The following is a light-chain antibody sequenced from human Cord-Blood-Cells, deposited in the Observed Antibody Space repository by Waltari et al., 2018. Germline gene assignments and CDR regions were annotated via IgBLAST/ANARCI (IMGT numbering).Light chain of an antibody. CDR1: QSVSSN. CDR2: GAS. CDR3: QQYNNWPPWT. V-gene: IGKV3-15*01. Sequence: ELVMTQSPAILSVSPGERATLPCRTSQSVSSNLVWYQQKPGQASRLLIYGASTRATGIPARFSSSVSGTEFTLTISSLQSEDFAVYYWQQYNNWPPWTFGQGTKVVSK. J-gene: IGKJ1*01.